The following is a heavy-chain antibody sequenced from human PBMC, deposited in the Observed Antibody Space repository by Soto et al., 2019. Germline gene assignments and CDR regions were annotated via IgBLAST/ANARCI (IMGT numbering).Heavy chain of an antibody. CDR3: ARSWSGSTSGRVDV. J-gene: IGHJ6*04. D-gene: IGHD3-3*01. Sequence: EVQLVESGGGLVHPGRSLRLSCVASGFTFDDHGMHWVRQIPGKGLEWVGHISGEGYSIGYGGSVRGRFTISRDNAKNTLYLQMNSLRPEDRALYYCARSWSGSTSGRVDVWGKGTTVTVSS. V-gene: IGHV3-9*01. CDR2: ISGEGYSI. CDR1: GFTFDDHG.